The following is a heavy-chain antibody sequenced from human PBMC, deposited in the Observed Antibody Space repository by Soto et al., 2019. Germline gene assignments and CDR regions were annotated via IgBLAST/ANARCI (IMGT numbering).Heavy chain of an antibody. J-gene: IGHJ3*01. V-gene: IGHV3-74*03. D-gene: IGHD5-12*01. CDR2: INGDGSDT. CDR3: VRDKDGYNF. CDR1: GFTFRTFV. Sequence: VPLVESGGGLVQPGGSLRLSCAASGFTFRTFVMHWVRQAPGKGLVWVSRINGDGSDTTYADSVRGRFTISRDNARNTLDLQMSSLRAEDTARYFCVRDKDGYNFWGQGTMVTVSS.